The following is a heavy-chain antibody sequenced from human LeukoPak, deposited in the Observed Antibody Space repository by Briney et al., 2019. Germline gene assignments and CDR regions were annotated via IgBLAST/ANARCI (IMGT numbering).Heavy chain of an antibody. V-gene: IGHV3-23*01. D-gene: IGHD3-3*01. Sequence: GGSLRLSCAASGFTFSSYAMSWVRQAPGKGLEWVSAISGSGGSTYYADSVKGRFTISRDNSKNTLYPQMNSLRAEDTAVYYCAMGGPTISDYYGMDVWGQGTTVTVSS. CDR1: GFTFSSYA. CDR3: AMGGPTISDYYGMDV. J-gene: IGHJ6*02. CDR2: ISGSGGST.